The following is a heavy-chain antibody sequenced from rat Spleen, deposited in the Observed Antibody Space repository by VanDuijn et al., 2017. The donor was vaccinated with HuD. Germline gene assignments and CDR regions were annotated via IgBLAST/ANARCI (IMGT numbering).Heavy chain of an antibody. CDR3: ASSEPGYNWDWFAY. J-gene: IGHJ3*01. Sequence: QVQLKESGPGLVQPSQTLSLTCTVSGFSLTSYNVHWVRQPTGKGLEWMGIIWTGGSTDYNSALKSRLSITWDTSKRQVFLKMNSLQPEDTATYYCASSEPGYNWDWFAYWGQGTLVTVSS. V-gene: IGHV2-30*01. CDR1: GFSLTSYN. CDR2: IWTGGST. D-gene: IGHD1-4*01.